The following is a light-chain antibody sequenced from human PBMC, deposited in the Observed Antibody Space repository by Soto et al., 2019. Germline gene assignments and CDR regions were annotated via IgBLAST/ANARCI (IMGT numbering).Light chain of an antibody. CDR3: QQRYNSPPT. Sequence: DIVFTQSPSTLSSALLERSTLSCRASQSIRNYLVWYQQKPGKAPRLLIYNTSNRATDIPARFSGSGSGTDFTLTITSLEPEDFAVYYCQQRYNSPPTFGQGTRLEI. J-gene: IGKJ5*01. CDR2: NTS. CDR1: QSIRNY. V-gene: IGKV3-11*01.